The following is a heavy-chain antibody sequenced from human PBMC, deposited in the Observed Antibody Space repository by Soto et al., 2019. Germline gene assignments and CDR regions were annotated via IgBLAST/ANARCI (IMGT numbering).Heavy chain of an antibody. CDR2: ISSGSSTI. V-gene: IGHV3-48*01. CDR3: AKTYSSGRGAFAV. J-gene: IGHJ3*01. Sequence: EVQLVESGGGLVQPGGSLRLSCAASGFTFSSYSMNWVRQAPGKGLEWVSYISSGSSTIYYADSVKGRFTISRDNAQNSLYLQMNSLRAEDTAVYYCAKTYSSGRGAFAVWGQGTMVTVSS. D-gene: IGHD6-19*01. CDR1: GFTFSSYS.